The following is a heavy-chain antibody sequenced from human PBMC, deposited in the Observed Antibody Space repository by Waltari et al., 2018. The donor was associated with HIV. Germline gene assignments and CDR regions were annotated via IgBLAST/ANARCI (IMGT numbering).Heavy chain of an antibody. Sequence: QVQLVQSGAEVKKPGSSVKVSCKASGGTFSSYAISWVRQAPGQGLEWMGGIIPIFGTANYAQKFQGRVTITADEATSTAYMELSSLRSEDTAVYYCARGGFKYYDSSGYLGAFDIWGQGTMVTVSS. CDR1: GGTFSSYA. J-gene: IGHJ3*02. V-gene: IGHV1-69*13. D-gene: IGHD3-22*01. CDR2: IIPIFGTA. CDR3: ARGGFKYYDSSGYLGAFDI.